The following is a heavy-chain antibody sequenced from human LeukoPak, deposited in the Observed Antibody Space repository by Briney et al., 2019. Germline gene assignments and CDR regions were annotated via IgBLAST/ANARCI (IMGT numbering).Heavy chain of an antibody. J-gene: IGHJ5*02. V-gene: IGHV1-46*01. D-gene: IGHD3-9*01. CDR2: INPSGGNT. CDR1: GYTFTSYG. Sequence: ASVKVSCKASGYTFTSYGISWVRQAPGQRLEWMGIINPSGGNTNYAQKFQGRVTMTRDTSTSTVYMELSSLKSDDTAVYYCARAKSYYDILTGYFRFDPWGQGTLVTVSS. CDR3: ARAKSYYDILTGYFRFDP.